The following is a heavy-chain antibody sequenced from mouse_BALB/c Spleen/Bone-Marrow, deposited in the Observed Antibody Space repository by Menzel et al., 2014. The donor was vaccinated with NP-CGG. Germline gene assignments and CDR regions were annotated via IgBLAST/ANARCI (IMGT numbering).Heavy chain of an antibody. J-gene: IGHJ4*01. Sequence: SGAELVKPGASVKLSCAASGFNIKDTYMHWVKQRPEQGLEWIGRIDPANGNTKYDPKFQGKATITADTSSNTAYLQLSSLTSEDTAVYYCARYYYGSSYAMDYWGRGTSVTVSS. CDR3: ARYYYGSSYAMDY. CDR1: GFNIKDTY. V-gene: IGHV14-3*02. D-gene: IGHD1-1*01. CDR2: IDPANGNT.